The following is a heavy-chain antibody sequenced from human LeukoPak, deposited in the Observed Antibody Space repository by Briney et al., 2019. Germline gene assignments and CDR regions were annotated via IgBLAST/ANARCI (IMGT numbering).Heavy chain of an antibody. CDR1: GYTFTGYY. D-gene: IGHD1-26*01. J-gene: IGHJ6*02. Sequence: ASVKVSCKASGYTFTGYYMHWVRQAPGQGLEWMGWINPNSGGTNYAQKFQGWVTMTRDTSISTAHMELSRLRSDDTAVYYYARSLPGFGDGSGSYFGGYYYGMDVWGQGTTVTVSS. V-gene: IGHV1-2*04. CDR3: ARSLPGFGDGSGSYFGGYYYGMDV. CDR2: INPNSGGT.